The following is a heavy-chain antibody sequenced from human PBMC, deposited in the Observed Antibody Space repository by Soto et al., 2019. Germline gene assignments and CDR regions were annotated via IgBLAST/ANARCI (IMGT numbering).Heavy chain of an antibody. V-gene: IGHV1-3*01. CDR2: INAGNGNT. J-gene: IGHJ5*02. Sequence: ASVKVSFKASGYTFNSCALHWVRQAPGQRLEWMGWINAGNGNTKYSQKFQGRVTITRDTSASTAYMELSSLISEDSAVYYCASVSSSWHINWFDPWGQGTLVTVSS. CDR1: GYTFNSCA. D-gene: IGHD6-13*01. CDR3: ASVSSSWHINWFDP.